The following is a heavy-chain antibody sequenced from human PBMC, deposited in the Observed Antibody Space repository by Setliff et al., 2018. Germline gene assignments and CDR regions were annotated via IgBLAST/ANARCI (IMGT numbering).Heavy chain of an antibody. CDR1: GFTFSSYW. CDR2: IKQDGSEK. CDR3: ARRQGLVGAHYYYYGMDV. V-gene: IGHV3-7*01. Sequence: GESLKISCAASGFTFSSYWMSWVRQAPGKGLEWVANIKQDGSEKYYVDSVKGRFTISRDNAKNSLYLQMNSLRAEDTAVYYCARRQGLVGAHYYYYGMDVWGQGTTVTV. D-gene: IGHD1-26*01. J-gene: IGHJ6*02.